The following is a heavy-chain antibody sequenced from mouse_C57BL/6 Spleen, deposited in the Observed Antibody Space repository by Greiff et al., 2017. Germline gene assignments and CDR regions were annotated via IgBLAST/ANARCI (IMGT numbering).Heavy chain of an antibody. CDR1: GFTFSDYG. CDR2: ISSGSSTI. Sequence: EVQGVESGGGLVKPGGSLKLSCAASGFTFSDYGMHWVRQAPEKGLEWVAYISSGSSTIYYADTVQGRFTISRDNAKNTLFLQMTRLRSEDTAMYYCAKDGRSPYYFDYWGQGTTLTVSS. CDR3: AKDGRSPYYFDY. D-gene: IGHD1-1*01. V-gene: IGHV5-17*01. J-gene: IGHJ2*01.